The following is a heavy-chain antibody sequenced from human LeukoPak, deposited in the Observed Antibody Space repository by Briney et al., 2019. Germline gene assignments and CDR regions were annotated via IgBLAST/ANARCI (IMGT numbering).Heavy chain of an antibody. CDR2: INWNGGGT. V-gene: IGHV3-20*04. CDR3: ARERSYYGSGSYYFDY. Sequence: GGSLRLSCAASGFTFDDYGMSWVRQAPGKGLEWVSGINWNGGGTGYADSVKGRFTISRDNAKNSLYLQMNSLRAEDTALYYCARERSYYGSGSYYFDYWGQGTLVTVSS. J-gene: IGHJ4*02. D-gene: IGHD3-10*01. CDR1: GFTFDDYG.